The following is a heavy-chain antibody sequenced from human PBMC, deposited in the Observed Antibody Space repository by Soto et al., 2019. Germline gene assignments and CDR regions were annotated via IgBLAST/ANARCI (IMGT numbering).Heavy chain of an antibody. CDR1: GGSFSGYY. V-gene: IGHV4-34*01. J-gene: IGHJ6*02. Sequence: SETLSLTCAVYGGSFSGYYWSWIRQPPGKGLEWIGEINHSGSTNYNPSLKSRVTISVDTSKNQFSLKLSSVTAADTAVYYCARAEVSEYQLLYSYGMEVWGQGTTVTVSS. CDR2: INHSGST. D-gene: IGHD2-2*01. CDR3: ARAEVSEYQLLYSYGMEV.